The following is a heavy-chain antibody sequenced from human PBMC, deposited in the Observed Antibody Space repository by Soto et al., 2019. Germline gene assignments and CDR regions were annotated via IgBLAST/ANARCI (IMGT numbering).Heavy chain of an antibody. CDR3: ARDSGYSYGIDY. V-gene: IGHV4-59*01. J-gene: IGHJ4*02. Sequence: AETLSPTFPLPGCPIRSYSWRWIRQPPGKGLECIVYIYYSGSTNYNPSLKSRVTISVDTSKNQFSLKLSSVTAAETAVYYCARDSGYSYGIDYWGQGTLVTVS. CDR1: GCPIRSYS. CDR2: IYYSGST. D-gene: IGHD5-18*01.